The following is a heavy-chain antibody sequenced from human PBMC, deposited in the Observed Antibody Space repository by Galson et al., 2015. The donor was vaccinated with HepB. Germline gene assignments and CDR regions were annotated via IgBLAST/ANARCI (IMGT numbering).Heavy chain of an antibody. J-gene: IGHJ4*02. Sequence: SLRLSCAASGFTFSSYGMHWVRQAPGKGLEWVAVISYDGSNKYYADSVKGRFTISRDNSKNTLYLQMNSLRTEDTALYYCAKDKSWGGATTGIDYWGQGTLVTVSS. CDR3: AKDKSWGGATTGIDY. CDR2: ISYDGSNK. CDR1: GFTFSSYG. V-gene: IGHV3-30*18. D-gene: IGHD1-26*01.